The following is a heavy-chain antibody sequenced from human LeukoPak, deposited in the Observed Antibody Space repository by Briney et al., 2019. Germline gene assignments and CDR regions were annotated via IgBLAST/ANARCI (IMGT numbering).Heavy chain of an antibody. D-gene: IGHD1-26*01. CDR1: GYTFTSYD. J-gene: IGHJ6*03. CDR2: MNPNSGNT. V-gene: IGHV1-8*01. CDR3: ARVEGGGSYFGCYYYMDV. Sequence: ASVKVSCKASGYTFTSYDFNWVRQATGQGLEWMGWMNPNSGNTGYAQKFQGRVTMTRNTSISTAYMELSSLRSEDTAVYYCARVEGGGSYFGCYYYMDVWGKGTTVTISS.